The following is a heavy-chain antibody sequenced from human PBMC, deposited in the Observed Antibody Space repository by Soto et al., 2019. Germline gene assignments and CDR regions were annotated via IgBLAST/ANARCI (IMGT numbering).Heavy chain of an antibody. V-gene: IGHV3-48*02. Sequence: GGSLRLSCAASGFTFSSYTMNWVRQAPGKGLEWVSYISSSSGTIYYADSVRGRFTISRDNVKNSLYLQMNSLGDEDTAVYYCARDPDYYDSSGYYGIDYWGQGTLVTVSS. CDR1: GFTFSSYT. CDR3: ARDPDYYDSSGYYGIDY. J-gene: IGHJ4*02. D-gene: IGHD3-22*01. CDR2: ISSSSGTI.